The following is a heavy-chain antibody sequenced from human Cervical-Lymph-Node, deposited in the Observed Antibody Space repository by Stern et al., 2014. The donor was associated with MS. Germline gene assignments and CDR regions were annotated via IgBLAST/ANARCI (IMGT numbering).Heavy chain of an antibody. CDR3: ATGEMATKSYYYYGMDV. CDR2: IIPIFGTA. V-gene: IGHV1-69*01. Sequence: QVQLVQSGAEVKKPGSSVKVSCKASGGTFSSYAISWLRQAPGQGLEWMGGIIPIFGTANYAQKFQGRVTITADESTSTAYMELSSLRSEDTAVYYCATGEMATKSYYYYGMDVWGQGTTVTVSS. CDR1: GGTFSSYA. D-gene: IGHD5-24*01. J-gene: IGHJ6*02.